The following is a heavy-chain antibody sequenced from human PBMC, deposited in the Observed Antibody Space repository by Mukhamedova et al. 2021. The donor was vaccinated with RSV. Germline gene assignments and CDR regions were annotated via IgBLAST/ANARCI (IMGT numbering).Heavy chain of an antibody. J-gene: IGHJ4*02. Sequence: GTTNYNPSLKSRLTISVDTSKNQYTLKLSAVTAEDTAVYYCAREAHGTGGTYYSYYFDSWGQGTLVTVSS. CDR2: GTT. D-gene: IGHD3-10*01. V-gene: IGHV4-59*01. CDR3: AREAHGTGGTYYSYYFDS.